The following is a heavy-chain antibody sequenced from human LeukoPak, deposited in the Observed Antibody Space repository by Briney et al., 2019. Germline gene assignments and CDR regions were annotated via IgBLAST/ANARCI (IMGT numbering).Heavy chain of an antibody. CDR2: ISGSGGST. Sequence: GGSLRLSCASSGFTFSNYAMSWVRQAPGKGLEWGSGISGSGGSTYYADSVGRFSISRDNSKNTLYLQMNSLRAEDTAVYYCAKDGYWNDLYYFDYWGQGTLVTVSS. D-gene: IGHD1-1*01. CDR1: GFTFSNYA. CDR3: AKDGYWNDLYYFDY. V-gene: IGHV3-23*01. J-gene: IGHJ4*02.